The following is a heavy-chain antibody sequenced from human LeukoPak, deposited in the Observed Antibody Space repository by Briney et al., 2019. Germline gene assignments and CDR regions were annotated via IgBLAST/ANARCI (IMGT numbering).Heavy chain of an antibody. J-gene: IGHJ4*02. V-gene: IGHV3-7*01. CDR1: GFIFSSYW. Sequence: GGSLRLSCAASGFIFSSYWMSWVRQAPGKGLERVANIKQDGGEEHYVNSVKGRFTISRDNAKNSLYLQMNSLRAEDTAVYYCARDKSADYGDSYFDSWGQGILVTVSS. CDR3: ARDKSADYGDSYFDS. D-gene: IGHD4-17*01. CDR2: IKQDGGEE.